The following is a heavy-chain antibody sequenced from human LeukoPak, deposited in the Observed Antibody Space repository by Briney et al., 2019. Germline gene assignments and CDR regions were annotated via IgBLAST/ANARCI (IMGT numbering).Heavy chain of an antibody. CDR1: GGSISSGGYY. V-gene: IGHV4-31*03. J-gene: IGHJ4*02. CDR3: ARAHGDSFDY. D-gene: IGHD2-21*01. CDR2: IYYSGST. Sequence: SETLSLTCTVSGGSISSGGYYWSWIRQHPGKGLEWIGYIYYSGSTYYHPSLKSRVTISVDTSKNQFSLKLSSVTAADTAVYYCARAHGDSFDYWGQGTLVTVSS.